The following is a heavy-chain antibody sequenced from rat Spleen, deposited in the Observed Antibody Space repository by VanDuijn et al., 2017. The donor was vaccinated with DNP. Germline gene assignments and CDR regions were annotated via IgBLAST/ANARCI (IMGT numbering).Heavy chain of an antibody. J-gene: IGHJ3*01. CDR1: GYTFSNSD. Sequence: EIQLVESGGGLVQPGRSLKLSCAASGYTFSNSDMAWVRQAPTKGLEWVASISTGGGTTYYRDSVKGRFTLTRDNAKNTLYLQMDSLRSEDTATYYCATGTFAYWGQGTLVTVSS. V-gene: IGHV5S13*01. CDR3: ATGTFAY. CDR2: ISTGGGTT.